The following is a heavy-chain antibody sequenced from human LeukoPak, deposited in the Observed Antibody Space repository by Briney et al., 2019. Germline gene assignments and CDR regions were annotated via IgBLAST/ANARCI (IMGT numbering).Heavy chain of an antibody. V-gene: IGHV1-2*02. CDR3: ARDTHGYFDY. CDR1: GYTFTGYY. CDR2: INPNSGGT. Sequence: ASVTVSCKASGYTFTGYYMHWVRQAPGQGLEWMGWINPNSGGTNYAQKFQGRVTMTRDTSISTAYMELSRLRSDGTAVYYCARDTHGYFDYWGQGTLVTVSS. J-gene: IGHJ4*02.